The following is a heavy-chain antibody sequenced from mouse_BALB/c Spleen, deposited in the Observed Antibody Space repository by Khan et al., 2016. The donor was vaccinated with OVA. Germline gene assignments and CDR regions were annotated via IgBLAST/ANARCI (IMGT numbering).Heavy chain of an antibody. CDR3: ARPPYFSYVMDN. CDR2: INTYTGEP. D-gene: IGHD2-10*01. J-gene: IGHJ4*01. CDR1: GHTFTKYG. Sequence: QIQLVQSGPELKKPGETVKISCKASGHTFTKYGMNWVKQAPGTGLKWMGWINTYTGEPTYADDFNGRFAFSLDTSASTAYLQINNLKNEDTATYFCARPPYFSYVMDNWGQGTSVTVSS. V-gene: IGHV9-3-1*01.